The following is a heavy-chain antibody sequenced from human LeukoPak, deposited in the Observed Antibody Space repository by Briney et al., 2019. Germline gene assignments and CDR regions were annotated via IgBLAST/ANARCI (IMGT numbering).Heavy chain of an antibody. D-gene: IGHD3-16*01. CDR1: GFTFSSYW. J-gene: IGHJ4*02. V-gene: IGHV3-21*04. CDR3: ARDRGMPWGY. Sequence: GGSLRLSCAASGFTFSSYWMSWVRQAPGRGLEWVSSISSSSSYIYYADSVKGRFTISRDNAKNSLYLQMNSLRAEDTAVYYCARDRGMPWGYWGQGTLVTVSS. CDR2: ISSSSSYI.